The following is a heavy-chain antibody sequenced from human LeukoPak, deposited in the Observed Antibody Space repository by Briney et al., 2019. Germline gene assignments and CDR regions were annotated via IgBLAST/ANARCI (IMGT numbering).Heavy chain of an antibody. V-gene: IGHV4-59*08. Sequence: SETLSLTCAVSGGSISSDCWSWIRQPPGKGLELIAYIYYSGDTNYNPSFKGRVTISVDTSKNQFSLKMSSLAAADTAIYYCARQPSATAAFDIWGQGTMVTVSS. J-gene: IGHJ3*02. CDR1: GGSISSDC. D-gene: IGHD1-14*01. CDR3: ARQPSATAAFDI. CDR2: IYYSGDT.